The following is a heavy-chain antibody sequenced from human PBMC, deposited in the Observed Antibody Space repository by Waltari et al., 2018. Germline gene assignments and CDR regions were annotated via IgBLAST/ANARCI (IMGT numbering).Heavy chain of an antibody. D-gene: IGHD3-22*01. J-gene: IGHJ5*02. V-gene: IGHV4-34*01. CDR1: GGSFSVYY. CDR2: INHSGST. Sequence: QVQLQQWGAGLLKPSETLSLTCAVYGGSFSVYYWSWIRQPPGQGLEWIGEINHSGSTNYNPSLKSRVTISVDTSKNQFSLKLSSVTAADTAVYYCAGRTDYYDSSGYMTGANWFDPWGQGTLVTVSS. CDR3: AGRTDYYDSSGYMTGANWFDP.